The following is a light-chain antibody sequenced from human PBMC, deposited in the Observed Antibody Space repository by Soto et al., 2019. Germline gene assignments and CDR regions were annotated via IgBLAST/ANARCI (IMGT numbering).Light chain of an antibody. J-gene: IGKJ3*01. CDR3: HQYGTAPLT. CDR1: QSVSSSY. Sequence: EIVLTQSAGTLSLSPGERATLSCRASQSVSSSYLAWYQQKPGQAPRLLIYGASSRATGIPDRFSGSGSGTDFTLTISRLEPEDFAVYYCHQYGTAPLTFGPGTKVDIK. V-gene: IGKV3-20*01. CDR2: GAS.